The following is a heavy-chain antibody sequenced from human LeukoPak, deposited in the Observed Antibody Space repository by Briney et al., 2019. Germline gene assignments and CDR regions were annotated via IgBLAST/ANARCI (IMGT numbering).Heavy chain of an antibody. CDR2: ISGSGAKT. D-gene: IGHD2-2*02. Sequence: GGSLRLSCEASGFTFRNYAMTWVRQAPGKGLEWVSAISGSGAKTYYADSVKGRFTISRDNSRNTLYLQMNSLRAEDTAVYYCARDLPLYCSSTSCYTPGYWGQGTLVTVSS. V-gene: IGHV3-23*01. CDR1: GFTFRNYA. J-gene: IGHJ4*02. CDR3: ARDLPLYCSSTSCYTPGY.